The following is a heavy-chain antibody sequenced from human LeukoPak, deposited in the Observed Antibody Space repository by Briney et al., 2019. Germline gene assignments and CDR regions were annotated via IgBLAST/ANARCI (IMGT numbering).Heavy chain of an antibody. CDR3: ARRYMGPGYYFDY. Sequence: PGGSLRLSCAASGFTFYDYVMGWVRQAPGKGLEWVSGITWNSASIIYADSVKGRFTSSRDNDKNSLYLQMNSLRAEDTAVYYCARRYMGPGYYFDYWGQGTLVTVSS. CDR2: ITWNSASI. V-gene: IGHV3-9*01. CDR1: GFTFYDYV. D-gene: IGHD2-2*02. J-gene: IGHJ4*02.